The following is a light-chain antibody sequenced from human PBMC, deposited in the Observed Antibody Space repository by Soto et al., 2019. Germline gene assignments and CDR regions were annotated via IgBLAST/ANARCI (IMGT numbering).Light chain of an antibody. CDR1: SSDVGAYNS. V-gene: IGLV2-14*01. Sequence: QSVLTQPASVSGSPGQSITISCTGTSSDVGAYNSVSWYQQHPGKAPQLMIYEVSNRPSGVSNRFSGSKSGNTASLTISGLQAEDEADCYCSSYTSSSTLVFGTGTKVTVL. CDR2: EVS. J-gene: IGLJ1*01. CDR3: SSYTSSSTLV.